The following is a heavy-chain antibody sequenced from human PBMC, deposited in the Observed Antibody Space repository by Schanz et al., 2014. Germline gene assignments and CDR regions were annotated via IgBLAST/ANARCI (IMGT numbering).Heavy chain of an antibody. CDR3: ARGGFGEVSYFDY. V-gene: IGHV3-11*05. Sequence: QVQVVQSGGGLVQPGGSLRLSCAASGFVFGDYYMTWIRQAPGKGLEWLSYISDSGTYTNYADSVKGRFTISRDNAKSALYLQMNSLRPEDTALYYCARGGFGEVSYFDYWGQGTLVAVSS. CDR2: ISDSGTYT. J-gene: IGHJ4*02. D-gene: IGHD3-10*01. CDR1: GFVFGDYY.